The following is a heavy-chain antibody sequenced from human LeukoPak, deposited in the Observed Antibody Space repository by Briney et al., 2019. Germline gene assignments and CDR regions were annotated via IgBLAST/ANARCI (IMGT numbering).Heavy chain of an antibody. Sequence: PGGSLRLSCAASGFTFSTYWMHWVRQAPGKGLVWVSRINSNWSSTSYADSVKGRFTISRDNAKNTLHLQMNSLRAEDTAIYYCASHREPGDYWGQGTLVTVSS. V-gene: IGHV3-74*01. CDR2: INSNWSST. D-gene: IGHD5-24*01. J-gene: IGHJ4*02. CDR1: GFTFSTYW. CDR3: ASHREPGDY.